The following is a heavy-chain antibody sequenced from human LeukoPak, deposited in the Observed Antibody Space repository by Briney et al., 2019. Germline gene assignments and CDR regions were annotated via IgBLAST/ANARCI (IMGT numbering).Heavy chain of an antibody. J-gene: IGHJ6*02. V-gene: IGHV3-48*01. CDR2: ISISGTTI. CDR3: ARDRVVPAAFYYYYGMDV. D-gene: IGHD2-2*01. CDR1: GFTFSSYS. Sequence: PGGSLRLSCEASGFTFSSYSMNWVRQAPGKGLEWISFISISGTTISYAESVKGRFTISRDNAKNLLYLQMNSLRAEDTAVYYCARDRVVPAAFYYYYGMDVWGQGTTVTVSS.